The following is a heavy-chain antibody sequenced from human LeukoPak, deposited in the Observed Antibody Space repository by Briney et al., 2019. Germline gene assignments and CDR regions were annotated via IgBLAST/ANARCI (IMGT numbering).Heavy chain of an antibody. CDR1: GYTFTGYY. D-gene: IGHD5-12*01. CDR3: ARAGGYRGYDGA. V-gene: IGHV1-8*02. J-gene: IGHJ5*02. CDR2: MNPNSGNT. Sequence: ASVKVSCKASGYTFTGYYMHWVRQATGQGLEWMGWMNPNSGNTGYAQKFQGRVTMTRNTSISTAYMELSSLRSEDTAVYYCARAGGYRGYDGAWGQGTLVTVSS.